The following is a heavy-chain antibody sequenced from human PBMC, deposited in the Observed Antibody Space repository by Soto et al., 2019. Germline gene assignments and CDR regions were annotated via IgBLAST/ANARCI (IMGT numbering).Heavy chain of an antibody. D-gene: IGHD3-10*01. CDR3: AKDTYGSGAGY. CDR1: GYTFASYG. J-gene: IGHJ4*02. V-gene: IGHV1-18*01. CDR2: ISAYNGNT. Sequence: QVQLVQSGAEVKKPGASVKVSCKASGYTFASYGITWVREAPGQGLEWMGWISAYNGNTNDAQKLQGRDTMTTDTSTSTAYMELRSLRSDDTAVYYCAKDTYGSGAGYWGQGTLVTISS.